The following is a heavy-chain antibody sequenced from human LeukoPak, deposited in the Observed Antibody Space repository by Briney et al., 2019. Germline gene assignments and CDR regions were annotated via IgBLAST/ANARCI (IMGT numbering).Heavy chain of an antibody. CDR3: AKEGKVTGYYFDY. CDR1: GFTFSSYG. J-gene: IGHJ4*02. V-gene: IGHV3-30*02. D-gene: IGHD7-27*01. CDR2: IRYDGSNK. Sequence: GGSLRLSCAASGFTFSSYGMHWVCQAPGKGLEWVAFIRYDGSNKYYADSVKGRFTISRDNSKNTLYLQMNSLRAEDTAVYYCAKEGKVTGYYFDYWGQGTLVTVSS.